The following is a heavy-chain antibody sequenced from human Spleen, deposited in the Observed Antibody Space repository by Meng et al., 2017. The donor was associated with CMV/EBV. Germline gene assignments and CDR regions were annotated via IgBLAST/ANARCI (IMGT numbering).Heavy chain of an antibody. CDR3: AKALLDCSSTSCHLNYYYYGMDV. Sequence: GESLKISCAASGFTFSSYGMHWGRQAPGKGLEWVAVIWYDGSNKYYADSVKGRFTISRDNSKNTLYLQMNSLRAEDTAVYYCAKALLDCSSTSCHLNYYYYGMDVWGQGTTVTVSS. CDR2: IWYDGSNK. V-gene: IGHV3-33*06. D-gene: IGHD2-2*01. CDR1: GFTFSSYG. J-gene: IGHJ6*02.